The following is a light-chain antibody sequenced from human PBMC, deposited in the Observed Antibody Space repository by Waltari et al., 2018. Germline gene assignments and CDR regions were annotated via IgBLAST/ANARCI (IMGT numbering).Light chain of an antibody. J-gene: IGKJ4*01. CDR3: QQRRNWPLT. V-gene: IGKV3-11*01. Sequence: ELVLTQSPAVLSFSPGDRATPSCRASQSVWTYLAWYQQRLGQSPRLLIYDASYRATGIPARFSGSGSETDFTLTISSLQPEDFAVYYCQQRRNWPLTFGGGTRVQI. CDR1: QSVWTY. CDR2: DAS.